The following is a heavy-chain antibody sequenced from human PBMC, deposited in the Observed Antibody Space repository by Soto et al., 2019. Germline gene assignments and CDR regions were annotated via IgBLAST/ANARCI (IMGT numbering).Heavy chain of an antibody. V-gene: IGHV3-21*01. Sequence: EVQLVESGGGLVKPGGSLRLSSAASGFTFSSYTMNWVRQAPGKGLEWVSSISSSSSYIYYADSVKGRFTISRDNAKNSLYLQMNSLRAADTSVYYCARGQVRTDILTGYTADYWGQGTLVTVSS. CDR1: GFTFSSYT. CDR3: ARGQVRTDILTGYTADY. J-gene: IGHJ4*02. CDR2: ISSSSSYI. D-gene: IGHD3-9*01.